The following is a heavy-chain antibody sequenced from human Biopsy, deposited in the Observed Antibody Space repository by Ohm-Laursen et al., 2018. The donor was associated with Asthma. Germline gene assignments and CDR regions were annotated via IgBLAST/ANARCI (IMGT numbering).Heavy chain of an antibody. V-gene: IGHV1-69*13. CDR3: ARGYSGSDRIVYYYSGLEV. CDR2: LIPVLGTP. CDR1: GDSSSNYA. J-gene: IGHJ6*02. D-gene: IGHD5-12*01. Sequence: SVKVSCKSPGDSSSNYAISWVRQAPGQGLEWMGGLIPVLGTPDHAQMFEGRVTITADESTSTAYMELSSLSSEDTAVYYCARGYSGSDRIVYYYSGLEVWGQGTTVTVSS.